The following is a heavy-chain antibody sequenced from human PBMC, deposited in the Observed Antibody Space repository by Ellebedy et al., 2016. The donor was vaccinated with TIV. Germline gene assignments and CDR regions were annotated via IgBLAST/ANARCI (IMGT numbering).Heavy chain of an antibody. CDR2: IWYDGSNK. D-gene: IGHD3-9*01. J-gene: IGHJ5*02. V-gene: IGHV3-33*01. CDR3: ARARLDWNWFDP. CDR1: GFTFSSYG. Sequence: GESLKISXAASGFTFSSYGMHWVRQAPGKGLEWVAVIWYDGSNKYYADSVMGRFTISRDNSKNTLYLQMNSLRAEDTAVYYCARARLDWNWFDPWGQGTLVTVSS.